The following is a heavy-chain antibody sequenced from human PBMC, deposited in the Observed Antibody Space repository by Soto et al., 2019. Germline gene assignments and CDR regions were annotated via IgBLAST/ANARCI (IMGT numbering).Heavy chain of an antibody. J-gene: IGHJ4*02. D-gene: IGHD3-9*01. CDR1: GFSFSTYA. CDR2: ISYDGDHK. Sequence: QVQLVESGGGVVQPGRSLRLSCAASGFSFSTYAMHWVRQTPGKGLEWVAVISYDGDHKYYTDSVKGRFTISRDNSKHTLYXXTNSLRSEDTAIYYCAREPARQNNDNLTDYFHFDYWGQGTLVTVSS. V-gene: IGHV3-30-3*01. CDR3: AREPARQNNDNLTDYFHFDY.